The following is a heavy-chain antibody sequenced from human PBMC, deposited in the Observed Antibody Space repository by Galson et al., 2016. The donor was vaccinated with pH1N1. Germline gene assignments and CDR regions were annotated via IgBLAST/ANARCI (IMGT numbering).Heavy chain of an antibody. CDR2: INPNSGDT. Sequence: SVKVSCKASGYIFSTYYIHWVRQAPGQGLEWMGWINPNSGDTNYGQKFLGRVTVTRDTSVSTAYMELRRLKSDDTAVYFCARELKGGHYSSSGTYSIRPWDFDVWGRGTLVTVSS. D-gene: IGHD3-10*01. J-gene: IGHJ2*01. V-gene: IGHV1-2*02. CDR1: GYIFSTYY. CDR3: ARELKGGHYSSSGTYSIRPWDFDV.